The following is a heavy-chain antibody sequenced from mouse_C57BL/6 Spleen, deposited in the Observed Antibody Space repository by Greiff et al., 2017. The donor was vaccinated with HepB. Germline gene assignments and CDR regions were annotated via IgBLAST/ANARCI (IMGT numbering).Heavy chain of an antibody. V-gene: IGHV1-52*01. J-gene: IGHJ2*01. CDR2: IDPSDSET. Sequence: VQLQQPGAELVRPGSSVKLSCKASGYTFTSYWMHWVKQRPIQGLEWIGNIDPSDSETHYNQKFKDKATLTVDKSSSTAYMQLSSLTSEDSAVYYCARYGNYDYFDYWGQGTTLTVSS. CDR3: ARYGNYDYFDY. D-gene: IGHD2-10*02. CDR1: GYTFTSYW.